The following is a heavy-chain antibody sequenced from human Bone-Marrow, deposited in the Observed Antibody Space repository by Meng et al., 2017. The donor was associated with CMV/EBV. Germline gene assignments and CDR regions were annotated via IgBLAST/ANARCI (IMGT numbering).Heavy chain of an antibody. CDR2: IGTAGDT. V-gene: IGHV3-13*01. Sequence: GGSLRLSCAASGFTFSSYDMHWVRQATGKGLEWVSAIGTAGDTYYPGSVKGRFTISRDNAKNSLYLQMNSLRAEDTAVYYCARAVEWLLEDYYYYGMDVWGQGTTVTVSS. CDR1: GFTFSSYD. D-gene: IGHD3-3*01. J-gene: IGHJ6*02. CDR3: ARAVEWLLEDYYYYGMDV.